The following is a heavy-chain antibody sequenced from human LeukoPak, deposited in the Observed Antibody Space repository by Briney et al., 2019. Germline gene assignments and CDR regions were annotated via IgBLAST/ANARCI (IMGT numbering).Heavy chain of an antibody. V-gene: IGHV4-61*01. CDR1: GGSVSSGSYY. Sequence: PSETLSLTCTVSGGSVSSGSYYWSWIRQPPGKGLEWIGYIYYSGSTNYNPSLKSRVTISVDTSKNQFSLKLSSVTAADTAVYYCARERAGYYGMDVWGKGTTVTVSS. J-gene: IGHJ6*04. D-gene: IGHD3-10*01. CDR2: IYYSGST. CDR3: ARERAGYYGMDV.